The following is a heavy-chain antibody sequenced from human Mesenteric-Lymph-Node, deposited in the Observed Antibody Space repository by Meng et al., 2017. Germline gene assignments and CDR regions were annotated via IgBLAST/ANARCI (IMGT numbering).Heavy chain of an antibody. V-gene: IGHV3-15*01. J-gene: IGHJ4*02. D-gene: IGHD6-19*01. CDR3: TQWLFI. CDR1: GFTFSNAW. CDR2: IKSKTDGATT. Sequence: GESLKISCAASGFTFSNAWLSWVRQAPGKGLEWVGRIKSKTDGATTDYAAPVKGRLIISRDDSKNTLYLQMNSLKTEDTAVYYCTQWLFIWGQGTLVTVSS.